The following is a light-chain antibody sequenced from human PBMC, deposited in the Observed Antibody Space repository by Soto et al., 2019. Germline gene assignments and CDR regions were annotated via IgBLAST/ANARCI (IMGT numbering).Light chain of an antibody. V-gene: IGLV2-14*01. CDR2: EVS. J-gene: IGLJ1*01. CDR1: SSDVGGYNY. Sequence: QSVLTQPASVSGSPGQSITISCTGTSSDVGGYNYVSWYQQHPGKAPKLMIYEVSNRPSGVSNRFSGSKSGNTASLTISGLQAEDEADYYCSSYTSSSPLVFGTGTKGTVL. CDR3: SSYTSSSPLV.